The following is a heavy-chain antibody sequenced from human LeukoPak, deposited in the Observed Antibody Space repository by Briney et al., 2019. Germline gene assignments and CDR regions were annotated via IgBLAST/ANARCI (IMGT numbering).Heavy chain of an antibody. CDR1: GGSISSGSYY. Sequence: SQTLSLTCTVSGGSISSGSYYWSWIRQPAGKGLEWIGRIYTSGSTNYNPSLKSRVTISVDTSKNQFSLKLSSVTAADTAVYYCARFPSAYCSSTSCYHYGMDVWGQGTTVTVSS. J-gene: IGHJ6*02. D-gene: IGHD2-2*01. CDR2: IYTSGST. CDR3: ARFPSAYCSSTSCYHYGMDV. V-gene: IGHV4-61*02.